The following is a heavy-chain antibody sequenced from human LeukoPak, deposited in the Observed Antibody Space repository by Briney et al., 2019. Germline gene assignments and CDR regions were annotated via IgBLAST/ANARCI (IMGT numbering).Heavy chain of an antibody. J-gene: IGHJ4*02. D-gene: IGHD5-12*01. Sequence: GGSLRLSCAASAFTFSNYTMHWVRQAPGKGKEWVAVISYDGGNKYYADSVKGRFTISRDNSKNTLYLQMNSLRGEDTAVYYCARIPRTWLRFPYFDYWGQGTLVTVSS. V-gene: IGHV3-30-3*01. CDR2: ISYDGGNK. CDR1: AFTFSNYT. CDR3: ARIPRTWLRFPYFDY.